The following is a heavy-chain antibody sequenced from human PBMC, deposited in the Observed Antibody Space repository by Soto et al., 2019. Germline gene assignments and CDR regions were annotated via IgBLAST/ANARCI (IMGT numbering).Heavy chain of an antibody. J-gene: IGHJ3*02. CDR2: INAGNGNT. CDR3: ARVRNSYHVVVPAALPPGAFDI. D-gene: IGHD2-2*01. Sequence: GASVKVSCKASGYTFTSYAMHWVRQAPGQRLEWMGWINAGNGNTKYSQKFQGRVTITRDTSASTAYMELSSLRSEDTAVYYCARVRNSYHVVVPAALPPGAFDIWGQGTMVTVSS. V-gene: IGHV1-3*01. CDR1: GYTFTSYA.